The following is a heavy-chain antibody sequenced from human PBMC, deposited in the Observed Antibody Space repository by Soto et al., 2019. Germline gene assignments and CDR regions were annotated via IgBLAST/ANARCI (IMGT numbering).Heavy chain of an antibody. CDR2: IYYSGST. V-gene: IGHV4-31*03. CDR1: GGSISSGGYY. J-gene: IGHJ4*02. CDR3: ARDSYYGSGPDY. D-gene: IGHD3-10*01. Sequence: SETLSLSCTVSGGSISSGGYYWSWIRQHPGKGLEWIGYIYYSGSTYYNPSLKSRVTISVDTSKNQFSLKLSSVTAADTAVYYCARDSYYGSGPDYWGQGTLVTVSS.